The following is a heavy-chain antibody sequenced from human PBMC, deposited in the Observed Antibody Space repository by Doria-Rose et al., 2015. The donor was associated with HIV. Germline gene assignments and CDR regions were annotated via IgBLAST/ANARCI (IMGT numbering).Heavy chain of an antibody. D-gene: IGHD6-13*01. CDR3: ARIKSSRWYHKYYFDF. Sequence: QVTLKESGPVLVKPTETLTLTCTVSGVSLSSPGMGVSWIRQPPGKALEWLANILPDYERSYKPSLKSRLTISRVTSKSQVVLTMTDMDPVDTATYYCARIKSSRWYHKYYFDFWGQGTLVIVSA. J-gene: IGHJ4*02. V-gene: IGHV2-26*01. CDR1: GVSLSSPGMG. CDR2: ILPDYER.